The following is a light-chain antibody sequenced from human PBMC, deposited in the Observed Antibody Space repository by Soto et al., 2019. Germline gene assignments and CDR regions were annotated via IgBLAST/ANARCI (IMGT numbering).Light chain of an antibody. V-gene: IGKV1-39*01. CDR2: AAS. J-gene: IGKJ1*01. Sequence: DIQLTQSPSFLSASVGDRITITCRASQSISRYLNWYQHKPGKAPKLLINAASSLERGVPSRFSGGGSGTDFTLNISSLQPDDFATYYCQQNYRATPWTFGQGTKVDI. CDR3: QQNYRATPWT. CDR1: QSISRY.